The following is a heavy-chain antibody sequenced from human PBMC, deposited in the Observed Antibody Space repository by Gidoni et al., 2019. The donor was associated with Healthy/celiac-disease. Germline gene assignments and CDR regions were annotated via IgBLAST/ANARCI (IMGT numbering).Heavy chain of an antibody. V-gene: IGHV4-59*01. Sequence: QVQLQASGPGLVKPSEPLSLTCTVSGGSISSYYWSCIRQPPGKGLEWIGYIYYSGSTNYNPALKSRGTISVDTAKNQFSLKLSDVTAADKAVYYCARSEWFGANWFDPWGQGTLVTVSS. D-gene: IGHD3-10*01. CDR1: GGSISSYY. J-gene: IGHJ5*02. CDR2: IYYSGST. CDR3: ARSEWFGANWFDP.